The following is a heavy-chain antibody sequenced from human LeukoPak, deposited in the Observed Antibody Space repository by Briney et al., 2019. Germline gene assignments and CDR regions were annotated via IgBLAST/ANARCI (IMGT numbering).Heavy chain of an antibody. CDR1: GYTLTSYY. CDR2: INPSGGST. CDR3: ARVVPAATPSYYYFDY. V-gene: IGHV1-46*03. J-gene: IGHJ4*02. D-gene: IGHD2-2*01. Sequence: GASVKVSCKASGYTLTSYYMHWVRQAPGQGLEWMGIINPSGGSTSYAQKFQGRVTMTRDTSTSTVYMELSSLRSEDTAVYYCARVVPAATPSYYYFDYWGQGTLVTVSS.